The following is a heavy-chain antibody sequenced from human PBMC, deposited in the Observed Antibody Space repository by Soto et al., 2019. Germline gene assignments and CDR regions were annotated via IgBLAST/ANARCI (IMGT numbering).Heavy chain of an antibody. J-gene: IGHJ6*02. Sequence: SETLSLTCTVSGASISSGDYYWRWIRQPPGKGLEWIGYIYYSGSTYYNPSLKSRVTISVDTSKNQFSLKLSSVTAADTAVYYCARATGDYYYGMDVWGQGTTVTVSS. CDR1: GASISSGDYY. CDR3: ARATGDYYYGMDV. D-gene: IGHD3-10*01. CDR2: IYYSGST. V-gene: IGHV4-30-4*01.